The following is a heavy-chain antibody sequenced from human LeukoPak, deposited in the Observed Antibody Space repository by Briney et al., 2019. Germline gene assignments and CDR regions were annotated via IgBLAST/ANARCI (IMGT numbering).Heavy chain of an antibody. Sequence: ASVKVSCKVSGYNLTELSMHWVRQAPGKGLEWMGGFDPEDGETIYAQKFQGRVTMTEDTSTDTAYTELSSLRSEDTAVYFCASVELSTGWPYFDYWGQGTLVTVSS. D-gene: IGHD1-26*01. V-gene: IGHV1-24*01. CDR3: ASVELSTGWPYFDY. J-gene: IGHJ4*02. CDR1: GYNLTELS. CDR2: FDPEDGET.